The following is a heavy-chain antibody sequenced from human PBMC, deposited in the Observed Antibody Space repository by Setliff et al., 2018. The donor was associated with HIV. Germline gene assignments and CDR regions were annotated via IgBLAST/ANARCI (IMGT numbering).Heavy chain of an antibody. V-gene: IGHV3-33*01. CDR2: IWYDGSNK. CDR1: GFTFKTDA. J-gene: IGHJ4*02. D-gene: IGHD6-19*01. Sequence: GGSLRLSCAASGFTFKTDAMHWVRQAPGKGLEWVAFIWYDGSNKEYGDSVKGRFTISRDNSKNMVYLEMNNPRGEDSAVYYCARDPAMSGWALADWGQGTLVTVSS. CDR3: ARDPAMSGWALAD.